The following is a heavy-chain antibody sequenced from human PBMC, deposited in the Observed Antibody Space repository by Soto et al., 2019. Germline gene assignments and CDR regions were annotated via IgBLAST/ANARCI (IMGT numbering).Heavy chain of an antibody. CDR1: GFTVSTDW. V-gene: IGHV3-66*01. J-gene: IGHJ6*02. CDR2: IRSGGNT. CDR3: VRENYYYGMAV. Sequence: EVQLVESGGGLVQPGGSLRLSCAASGFTVSTDWMYWVRQAPGKGLEWVSAIRSGGNTNYADSVEGRFTISRDNSKNTVYLQMNSLRAEDTAVYYCVRENYYYGMAVWGQGTTVSVSS.